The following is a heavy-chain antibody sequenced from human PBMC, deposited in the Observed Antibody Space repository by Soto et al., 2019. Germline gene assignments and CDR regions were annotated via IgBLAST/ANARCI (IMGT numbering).Heavy chain of an antibody. D-gene: IGHD5-18*01. CDR1: GFTFSSYA. CDR2: ISGSGGST. Sequence: VGSLRLSCAASGFTFSSYAMSWVRQAPGKGLEWVSAISGSGGSTYYADSVKGRFTISRDNSKNTLYLQMNSLRAEDTAVYYCAKDRARGGYGYDYYYGMDVWGQGTTVTVSS. J-gene: IGHJ6*02. V-gene: IGHV3-23*01. CDR3: AKDRARGGYGYDYYYGMDV.